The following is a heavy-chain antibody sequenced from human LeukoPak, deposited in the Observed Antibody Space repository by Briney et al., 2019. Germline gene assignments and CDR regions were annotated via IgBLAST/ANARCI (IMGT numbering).Heavy chain of an antibody. CDR3: ARVPTPRGDYENY. D-gene: IGHD2-21*02. CDR1: GFTFSNYW. J-gene: IGHJ4*02. CDR2: INQDGGEK. V-gene: IGHV3-7*01. Sequence: GGSLRLSCAASGFTFSNYWMSWVRQAPGKGLEWVANINQDGGEKYYVDSVKGRFTISRDNAKNSQYLQMNSLRAEDTAVYYCARVPTPRGDYENYWGQGTLVTVSS.